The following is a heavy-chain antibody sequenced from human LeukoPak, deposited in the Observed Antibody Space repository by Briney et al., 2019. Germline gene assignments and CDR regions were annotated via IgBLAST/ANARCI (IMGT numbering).Heavy chain of an antibody. D-gene: IGHD5-18*01. CDR1: GFTFSSYA. V-gene: IGHV3-23*01. CDR3: AGRGYSYGGGGY. Sequence: GGSLRLSCAASGFTFSSYAMSWARQAPGKGLEWVSTISAGGDSTYHADSVKGRFTISRDNSKNTLYLQMNSLRVEDTAVYYCAGRGYSYGGGGYWGQGTLVTVSS. J-gene: IGHJ4*02. CDR2: ISAGGDST.